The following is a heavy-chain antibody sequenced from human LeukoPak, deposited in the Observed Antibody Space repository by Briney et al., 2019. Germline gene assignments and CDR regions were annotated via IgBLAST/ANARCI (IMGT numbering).Heavy chain of an antibody. CDR1: GFTFSSYA. V-gene: IGHV3-23*01. J-gene: IGHJ4*02. Sequence: GGSLRLSCAASGFTFSSYAMNWVRQAPGKGLEWVSAISASGGSTYYADSVKGRFTISRDNAKNSLYLQMNSLRAEDTALYYCARGGPYYYDSSGYYYPFDYWGQGTLVTVSS. D-gene: IGHD3-22*01. CDR3: ARGGPYYYDSSGYYYPFDY. CDR2: ISASGGST.